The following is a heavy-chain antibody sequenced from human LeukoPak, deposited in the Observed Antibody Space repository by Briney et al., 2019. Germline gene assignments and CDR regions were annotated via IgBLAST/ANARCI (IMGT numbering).Heavy chain of an antibody. CDR3: ARCSSTSCLFDY. CDR1: GYTLTELS. V-gene: IGHV1-24*01. D-gene: IGHD2-2*01. CDR2: FDPEDGET. Sequence: ASVKVSCKVSGYTLTELSMHWVRQAPGKGLEWMGGFDPEDGETIYAQKFQGRVTMTEDTSTDTAYMELSSLRSEDTAVYYCARCSSTSCLFDYWGQGTLVTVSS. J-gene: IGHJ4*02.